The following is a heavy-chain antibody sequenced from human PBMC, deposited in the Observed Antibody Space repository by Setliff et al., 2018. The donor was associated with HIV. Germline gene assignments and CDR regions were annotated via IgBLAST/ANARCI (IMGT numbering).Heavy chain of an antibody. CDR2: MNPKSGNT. J-gene: IGHJ4*01. V-gene: IGHV1-8*01. Sequence: ASVKVSCKASGYNFTSHDINWVRQAPGQGLEWMGWMNPKSGNTGYARKFQSRVTMTRKTSISTAYMELRSLRSDDTAVYYCARGYCSSTSCYGIYYFDNWGHGTPVTVSS. D-gene: IGHD2-2*01. CDR1: GYNFTSHD. CDR3: ARGYCSSTSCYGIYYFDN.